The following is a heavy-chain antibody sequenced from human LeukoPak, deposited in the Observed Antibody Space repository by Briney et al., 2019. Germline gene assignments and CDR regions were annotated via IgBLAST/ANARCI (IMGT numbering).Heavy chain of an antibody. D-gene: IGHD6-19*01. Sequence: SETLSLTCVVSGGSISSGGDSWSWIRQPPGKGLEWIGYIYQSGSTYYNPSLNSRVTISVDRSKNQFSLRLRSVTAADTAVYYCARGWGYFDYWGQGTLVTVSS. CDR1: GGSISSGGDS. CDR2: IYQSGST. V-gene: IGHV4-30-2*02. J-gene: IGHJ4*02. CDR3: ARGWGYFDY.